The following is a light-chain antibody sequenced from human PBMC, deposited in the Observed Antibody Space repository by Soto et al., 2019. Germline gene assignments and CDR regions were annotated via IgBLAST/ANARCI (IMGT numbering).Light chain of an antibody. CDR3: CSYAGTYTLWV. V-gene: IGLV2-11*01. CDR2: DVS. J-gene: IGLJ3*02. CDR1: SSDVGGYNF. Sequence: QSLLTQPRSVSGSPGQSVTISCTGTSSDVGGYNFVSWYQQYPGKAPKLIIYDVSKRPSGVPDRFSGSKSGNTASLTISGLQAEDEADYYCCSYAGTYTLWVFGGGTKLTVL.